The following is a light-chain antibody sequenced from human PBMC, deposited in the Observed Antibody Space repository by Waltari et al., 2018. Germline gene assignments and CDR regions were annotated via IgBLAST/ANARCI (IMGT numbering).Light chain of an antibody. Sequence: RVTITCRASQGISSYLAWYQQKPGKAPKLLIHTASTLQSGVPSRFSGSGSGTDFTLSISSLQPEDFATYYCQQRNSYPITFGQGTRLEIK. CDR2: TAS. CDR3: QQRNSYPIT. CDR1: QGISSY. J-gene: IGKJ5*01. V-gene: IGKV1-9*01.